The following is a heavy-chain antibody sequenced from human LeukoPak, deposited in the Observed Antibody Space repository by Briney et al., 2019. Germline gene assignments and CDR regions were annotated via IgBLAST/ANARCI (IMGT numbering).Heavy chain of an antibody. Sequence: GGSLRLSCAASGFSFSSYWMHWVRQAPGKGLVWVSRINIDGSTTTYADSVKGRFTISRDNAKNTLYLQMNSLRAEDTAMYYCARAAYCGGDCHAYFDYWGQGTLVTVSS. V-gene: IGHV3-74*01. CDR3: ARAAYCGGDCHAYFDY. CDR1: GFSFSSYW. D-gene: IGHD2-21*02. CDR2: INIDGSTT. J-gene: IGHJ4*02.